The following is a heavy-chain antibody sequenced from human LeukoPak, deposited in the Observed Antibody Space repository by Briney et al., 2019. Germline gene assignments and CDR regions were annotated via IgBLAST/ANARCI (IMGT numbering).Heavy chain of an antibody. Sequence: SETLSLTCTVSGGSISSGGYYWSWIRQHPGKGLEWIGYIYYSGSTYCNPSLKSRVTISVDTSKNQFSLKLSSVTAADTAVYYCASVRYFDWSPSYYFDYWGQGTLVTVSS. CDR3: ASVRYFDWSPSYYFDY. V-gene: IGHV4-31*03. J-gene: IGHJ4*02. CDR1: GGSISSGGYY. CDR2: IYYSGST. D-gene: IGHD3-9*01.